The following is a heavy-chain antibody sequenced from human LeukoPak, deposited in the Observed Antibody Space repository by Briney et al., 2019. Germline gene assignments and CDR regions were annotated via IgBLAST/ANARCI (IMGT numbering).Heavy chain of an antibody. J-gene: IGHJ4*02. Sequence: GGSLRLSCAASGFTFSSYEMNWVRQAPGKGLEWVSYISSSGSTIYYADSVKGRFTISRDNSKNTLYLQMNSLRAEDTAVYYCARAGVTTRDYFDYWGQGTLVTVSS. CDR3: ARAGVTTRDYFDY. CDR1: GFTFSSYE. V-gene: IGHV3-48*03. CDR2: ISSSGSTI. D-gene: IGHD4-17*01.